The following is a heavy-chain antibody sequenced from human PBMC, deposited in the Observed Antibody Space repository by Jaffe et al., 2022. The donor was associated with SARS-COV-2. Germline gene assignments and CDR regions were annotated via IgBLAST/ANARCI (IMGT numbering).Heavy chain of an antibody. CDR1: GFTFSSYE. D-gene: IGHD5-12*01. Sequence: EVQLVESGGGLVQPGGSLRLSCAASGFTFSSYEMNWVRQAPGKGLEWVSYISSSGSTIYYADSVKGRFTISRDNAKNSLYLQMNSLRAEDTAVYYCARAIRKRMATIGLDYWGQGTLVTVSS. CDR3: ARAIRKRMATIGLDY. J-gene: IGHJ4*02. V-gene: IGHV3-48*03. CDR2: ISSSGSTI.